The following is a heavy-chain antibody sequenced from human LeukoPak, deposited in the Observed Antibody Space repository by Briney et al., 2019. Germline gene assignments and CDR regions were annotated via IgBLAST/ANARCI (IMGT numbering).Heavy chain of an antibody. D-gene: IGHD3-10*01. CDR1: GYTLFTNYY. CDR3: ARGGHSEFRPFDH. J-gene: IGHJ4*02. V-gene: IGHV1-46*01. CDR2: INPSGGST. Sequence: GASVKVSCKASGYTLFTNYYMHWVRQAPGQGLEWMGIINPSGGSTSYAQKFQGRVTMTRDTSTITVYMELNSLRSEDTAVYYCARGGHSEFRPFDHWGQGTLVTVSS.